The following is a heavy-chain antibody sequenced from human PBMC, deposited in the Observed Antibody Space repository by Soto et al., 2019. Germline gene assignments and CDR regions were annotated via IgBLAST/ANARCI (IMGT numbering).Heavy chain of an antibody. Sequence: GGSLRLSCAASGFTFSSYGMHWVRQAPGKGLEWVAVISYDGSNKYYADSVKGRFTISRDNSKNTLYLQMNSLRAEDTAVYYCAKLPLGSSTSDAAETLIDYWGQGTLVTVSS. D-gene: IGHD2-2*01. V-gene: IGHV3-30*18. CDR2: ISYDGSNK. J-gene: IGHJ4*02. CDR1: GFTFSSYG. CDR3: AKLPLGSSTSDAAETLIDY.